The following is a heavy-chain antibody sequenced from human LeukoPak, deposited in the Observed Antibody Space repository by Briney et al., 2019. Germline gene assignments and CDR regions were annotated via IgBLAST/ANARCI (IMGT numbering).Heavy chain of an antibody. CDR2: IYYTGST. D-gene: IGHD2-8*01. J-gene: IGHJ5*02. CDR1: GGSISSSGYY. V-gene: IGHV4-39*01. Sequence: SETLSLTCTVSGGSISSSGYYWVWIRQPPGKGLEWIGSIYYTGSTYYNPSLKSRVTISVDTSKNQFSLKLSSVTAADTAVYYCARQGANNWFDPWGQGTLVTVSS. CDR3: ARQGANNWFDP.